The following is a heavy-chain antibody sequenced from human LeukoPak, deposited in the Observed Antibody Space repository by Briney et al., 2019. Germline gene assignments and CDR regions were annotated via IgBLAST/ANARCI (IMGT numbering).Heavy chain of an antibody. CDR1: GFTFSSYG. D-gene: IGHD3-22*01. Sequence: GGSLRLSCAASGFTFSSYGMHWVRQAPGKGLEGVAVISYDGSNKYYADSVKGRFTISRDNSKNTLYLQMNSLRAEDTAVYYCAKDTYYYDSSGYYRGMDYWGQGTLVTVSS. J-gene: IGHJ4*02. CDR2: ISYDGSNK. V-gene: IGHV3-30*18. CDR3: AKDTYYYDSSGYYRGMDY.